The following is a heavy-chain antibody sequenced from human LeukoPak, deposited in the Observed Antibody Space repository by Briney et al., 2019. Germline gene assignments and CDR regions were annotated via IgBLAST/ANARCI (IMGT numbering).Heavy chain of an antibody. D-gene: IGHD6-19*01. CDR3: ARDRIAVAGRDNYYYGMDV. Sequence: PSETLSLTCTVSGGSISSGDYYWSWIRQPPGKGLEWIGYIYYSGSTYYNPSLKSRVTISVDTSKNQFSLKLSSVTAADTAVYYGARDRIAVAGRDNYYYGMDVWGQGTTVTVSS. CDR1: GGSISSGDYY. J-gene: IGHJ6*02. V-gene: IGHV4-30-4*01. CDR2: IYYSGST.